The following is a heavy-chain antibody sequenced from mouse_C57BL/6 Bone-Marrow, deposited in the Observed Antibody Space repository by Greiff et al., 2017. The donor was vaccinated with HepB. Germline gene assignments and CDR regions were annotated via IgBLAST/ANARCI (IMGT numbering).Heavy chain of an antibody. J-gene: IGHJ2*01. CDR3: ARRGSNYVFDY. V-gene: IGHV1-69*01. Sequence: QVQLQQPGAELVMPGASVKLSCKASGYTFTSYWMHWVKQRPGQGLEWIGEIDPSDSYTNYNQKFKGKSTLTVDKSSSTAYMQLSSLTSEDSAVYYCARRGSNYVFDYWGQGTTLTVSS. D-gene: IGHD2-5*01. CDR2: IDPSDSYT. CDR1: GYTFTSYW.